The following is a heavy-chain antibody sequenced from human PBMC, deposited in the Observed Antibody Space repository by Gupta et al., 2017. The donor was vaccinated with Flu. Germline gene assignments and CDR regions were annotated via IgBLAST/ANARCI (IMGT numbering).Heavy chain of an antibody. CDR1: GYTFTSYD. D-gene: IGHD2-2*01. CDR2: MNPNSGNT. V-gene: IGHV1-8*01. CDR3: ARGLVVVPENSIDY. J-gene: IGHJ4*02. Sequence: QVQLVQSGAEVKKPGASEKVSCKASGYTFTSYDINWVRQATGQGLEWMGWMNPNSGNTGYAQKFQGRVTMTRNTSISTAYMELSSLRSEDTAVYYCARGLVVVPENSIDYWGQGTLVTVSS.